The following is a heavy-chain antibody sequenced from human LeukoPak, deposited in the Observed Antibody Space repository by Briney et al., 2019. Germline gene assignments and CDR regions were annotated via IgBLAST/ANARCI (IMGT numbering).Heavy chain of an antibody. V-gene: IGHV4-59*01. CDR1: GGSISSYY. CDR3: ARYSSGWYSVLDYYMDV. D-gene: IGHD6-19*01. Sequence: PSETLSLTCTVSGGSISSYYWSWIRQPPGKGLEWIAYIYYSGSTDYNPSLKSRVTISLDTSKNRFSLKLSSVTAADTAVYYCARYSSGWYSVLDYYMDVWGKGTTVTVSS. CDR2: IYYSGST. J-gene: IGHJ6*03.